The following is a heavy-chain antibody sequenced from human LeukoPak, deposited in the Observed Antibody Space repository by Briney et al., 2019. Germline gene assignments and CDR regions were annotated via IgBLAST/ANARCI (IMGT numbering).Heavy chain of an antibody. CDR2: IYSGGST. D-gene: IGHD3-9*01. V-gene: IGHV3-53*01. CDR1: GFTVSSNY. J-gene: IGHJ4*02. CDR3: ASDQSIGTDLRYFFDY. Sequence: PGGSLRLSCAASGFTVSSNYMSWVRQAPGKGLEWVSVIYSGGSTYYADSVKGRFTISRDNAKNSLYLQMNSLRDEDTAVYYCASDQSIGTDLRYFFDYWGQGTLVTVSS.